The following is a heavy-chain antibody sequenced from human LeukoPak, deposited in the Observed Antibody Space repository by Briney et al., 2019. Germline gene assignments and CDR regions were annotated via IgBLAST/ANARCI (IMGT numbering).Heavy chain of an antibody. Sequence: PGGSLRLSCAASGFTVSSNYMSWVRQAPGKALEWVSAITASGGSTYYADSVKGRFTISRDNSKNTLYLQMNRLRAEDAAVYYCPSGSADYWGQGTLVTVSS. CDR3: PSGSADY. D-gene: IGHD1-26*01. V-gene: IGHV3-23*01. J-gene: IGHJ4*02. CDR1: GFTVSSNY. CDR2: ITASGGST.